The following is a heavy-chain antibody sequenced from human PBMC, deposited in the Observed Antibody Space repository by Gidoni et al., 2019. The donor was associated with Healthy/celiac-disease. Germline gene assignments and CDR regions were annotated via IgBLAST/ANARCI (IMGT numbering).Heavy chain of an antibody. V-gene: IGHV4-39*01. CDR1: GGSLSSSSYY. J-gene: IGHJ6*02. CDR3: ARHSGVWFGELLFRLQYYYYGMDV. Sequence: QLQLQESGPGLVKPSETLSLTCTVSGGSLSSSSYYWGWIRQPPGKGLEWIGSIYYSGSTYYNPSLKNQFSLKLSSGTAADTAVYYCARHSGVWFGELLFRLQYYYYGMDVWGQGTTVTVSS. CDR2: IYYSGST. D-gene: IGHD3-10*01.